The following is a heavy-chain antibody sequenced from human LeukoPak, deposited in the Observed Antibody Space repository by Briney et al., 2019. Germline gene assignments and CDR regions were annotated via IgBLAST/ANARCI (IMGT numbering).Heavy chain of an antibody. Sequence: PSETLSLTCTVSGYSISSGYYWGWIRQPPGKGLEWIGSIYHSGSTYYNPSLKSRVTISVDRSKSQFSLKLSSMTAADTAVYYCAREPVGAPDYWGQGTLVTVSS. D-gene: IGHD1-26*01. J-gene: IGHJ4*02. CDR3: AREPVGAPDY. V-gene: IGHV4-38-2*02. CDR1: GYSISSGYY. CDR2: IYHSGST.